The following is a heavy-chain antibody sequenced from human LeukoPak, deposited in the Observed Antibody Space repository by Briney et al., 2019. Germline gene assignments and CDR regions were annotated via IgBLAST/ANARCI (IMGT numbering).Heavy chain of an antibody. CDR2: IIPILGIA. V-gene: IGHV1-69*04. D-gene: IGHD3-10*01. CDR3: ARMGHYYGSGSYLPFFDY. Sequence: ASVKVSCKASGGTFSSYAISWVRQAPGQGLEWMGRIIPILGIANYAQKFQGRVTITADKSTSTAYMELSSLRSEDTAVYYCARMGHYYGSGSYLPFFDYWGQGTLVTVSS. CDR1: GGTFSSYA. J-gene: IGHJ4*02.